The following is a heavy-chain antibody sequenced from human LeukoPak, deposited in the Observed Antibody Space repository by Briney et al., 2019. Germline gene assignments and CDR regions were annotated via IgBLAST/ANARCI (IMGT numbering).Heavy chain of an antibody. CDR2: ISWNSGSI. V-gene: IGHV3-9*01. CDR3: AKDISGPGRG. CDR1: GFTFDDYA. J-gene: IGHJ4*02. D-gene: IGHD2-8*02. Sequence: GRSLRLSCAASGFTFDDYAMHWVRQAPGKGLEWVSGISWNSGSIGYADSVKGRFTISRDNAKNSLYLQMNSLRAEGTALYYCAKDISGPGRGWGQGTLVTVSS.